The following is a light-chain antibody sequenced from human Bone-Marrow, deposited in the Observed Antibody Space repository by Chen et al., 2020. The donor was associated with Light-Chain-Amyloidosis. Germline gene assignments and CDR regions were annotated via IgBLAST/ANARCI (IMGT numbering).Light chain of an antibody. CDR3: QQRSNWPPMYT. CDR2: DVS. Sequence: EILLTQSPATLSLSPGERATLSCRASQTVGSVFAWYQQKPGQAPRLVIYDVSKRASGIPARFSGGESGTDFTLTISSLEPEDFGVYDCQQRSNWPPMYTFGQGTKLEIK. CDR1: QTVGSV. J-gene: IGKJ2*01. V-gene: IGKV3-11*01.